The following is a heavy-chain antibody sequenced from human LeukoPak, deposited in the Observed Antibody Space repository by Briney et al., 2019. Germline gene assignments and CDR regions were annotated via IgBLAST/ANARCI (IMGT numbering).Heavy chain of an antibody. CDR2: ISWDGGST. Sequence: GGSLRLSCAASGFTFDDYAMHWVRQAPGKGLGWVSLISWDGGSTYYADSVKGRFTISRDNSKNSLYLQMNSLRAEDTALYYCAKDADYYGSGTNAFDIWGQGTMVTVSS. V-gene: IGHV3-43D*03. CDR3: AKDADYYGSGTNAFDI. J-gene: IGHJ3*02. CDR1: GFTFDDYA. D-gene: IGHD3-10*01.